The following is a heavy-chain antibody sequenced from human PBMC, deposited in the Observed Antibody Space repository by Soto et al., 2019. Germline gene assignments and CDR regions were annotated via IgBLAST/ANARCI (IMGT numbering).Heavy chain of an antibody. Sequence: GRSMRLSSALAGFTASSNYMSWVRQAPGKGLKCVSIIYSGGSTYYADSVKGRFTISRDNSKNTLYLQMNSLRVEDTAVYYCARVTPPVAGVSWGQGTLVTVSS. V-gene: IGHV3-53*01. J-gene: IGHJ5*02. CDR2: IYSGGST. D-gene: IGHD6-19*01. CDR1: GFTASSNY. CDR3: ARVTPPVAGVS.